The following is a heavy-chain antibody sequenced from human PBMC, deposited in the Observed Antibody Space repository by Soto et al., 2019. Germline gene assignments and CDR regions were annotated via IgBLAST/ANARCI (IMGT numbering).Heavy chain of an antibody. D-gene: IGHD2-15*01. Sequence: GGSLRLSCGASAFSFSHYAMHWVRQAPGKGLECVAVISYDGNIKRYADSVKGRFTISRDNSENRLYRQMNSLSPQDTAVYYCARAGYCSGGRCYSPYYYCCGRDGWRRGTRVTASS. CDR2: ISYDGNIK. CDR3: ARAGYCSGGRCYSPYYYCCGRDG. V-gene: IGHV3-30-3*01. J-gene: IGHJ6*02. CDR1: AFSFSHYA.